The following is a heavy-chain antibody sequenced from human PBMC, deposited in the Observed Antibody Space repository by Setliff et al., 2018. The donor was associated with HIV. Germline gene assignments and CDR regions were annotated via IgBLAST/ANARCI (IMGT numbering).Heavy chain of an antibody. D-gene: IGHD3-22*01. CDR3: ARPYDSLYG. CDR1: GGSISNSDFY. Sequence: SETLSLTCTVSGGSISNSDFYWGWIRQSPGKGLEWIGSIYHRGATYYNPTLQSRVTISADTSKNQFHLKLTSVTAADTAIYYCARPYDSLYGWGQGVLVTVSS. V-gene: IGHV4-39*01. J-gene: IGHJ4*02. CDR2: IYHRGAT.